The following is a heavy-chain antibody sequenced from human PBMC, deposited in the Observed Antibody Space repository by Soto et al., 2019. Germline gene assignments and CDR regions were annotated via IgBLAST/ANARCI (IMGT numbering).Heavy chain of an antibody. J-gene: IGHJ6*01. CDR3: ARKGEAAGYYGMDV. D-gene: IGHD6-13*01. V-gene: IGHV3-33*01. CDR1: GFTFSSYG. Sequence: GGSLRLSCAASGFTFSSYGMHWVRQAPGKGLEWVAVIWYDASNKYYADSVKGRFTISRDNSKNTLDLQMNSLRVEDTAVYYCARKGEAAGYYGMDVWGQGTTVTVSS. CDR2: IWYDASNK.